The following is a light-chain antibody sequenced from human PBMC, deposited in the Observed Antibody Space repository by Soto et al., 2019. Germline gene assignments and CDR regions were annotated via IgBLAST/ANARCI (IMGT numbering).Light chain of an antibody. CDR1: SGSVSTGYY. Sequence: QAVVTQEPSFSVSPGGTVTLTCGLSSGSVSTGYYPSWYQQTPGQAPRTLIYSTNTRSSGVPDRFSGSILGNKAALTITGAQADYESDYYCVLYMGSGISVFGGGTKLTVL. CDR2: STN. J-gene: IGLJ2*01. CDR3: VLYMGSGISV. V-gene: IGLV8-61*01.